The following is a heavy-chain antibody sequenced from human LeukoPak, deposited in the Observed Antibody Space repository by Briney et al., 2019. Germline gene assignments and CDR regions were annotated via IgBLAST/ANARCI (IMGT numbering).Heavy chain of an antibody. J-gene: IGHJ6*03. CDR1: GYTFTGYY. CDR2: INPNSGGT. D-gene: IGHD3-16*02. Sequence: ASVKVSCKASGYTFTGYYMHWVRQAPGQGLEWMGWINPNSGGTNYAQKFQGRVTMTRDTSISTAYMELSRLRSDDTAVYYCARAAEGVIVIGYYYMDVWGKGPRSPSP. CDR3: ARAAEGVIVIGYYYMDV. V-gene: IGHV1-2*02.